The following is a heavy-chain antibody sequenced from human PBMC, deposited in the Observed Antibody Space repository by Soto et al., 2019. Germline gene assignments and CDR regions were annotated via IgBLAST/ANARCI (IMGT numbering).Heavy chain of an antibody. CDR2: IYYSGST. J-gene: IGHJ4*02. CDR3: ARLEGLATISYYFDY. Sequence: QLQLQESGPGLVKPSETLSLTCTVSGGSISSSSYYWGWIRQPPGKGLEWSGSIYYSGSTYYNPSLKSRVTISVDKSKNQFSLKLSSVTAAYTAVYYCARLEGLATISYYFDYWGQGTLVTVSS. V-gene: IGHV4-39*01. CDR1: GGSISSSSYY. D-gene: IGHD3-3*01.